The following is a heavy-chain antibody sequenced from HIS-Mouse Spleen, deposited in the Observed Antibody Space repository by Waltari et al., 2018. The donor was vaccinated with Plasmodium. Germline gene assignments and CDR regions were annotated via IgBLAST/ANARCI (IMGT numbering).Heavy chain of an antibody. Sequence: QVQLQQWGAGLLKPSATLSLPCAVDGGSFSGYYWRWLRQPPGKGLEWIGEINHSGSTNYNPSLKSRVTISVDTSKNQFSLKLSSVTAADTAVYYCASSGSGSYYYWGQGTLVTVSS. J-gene: IGHJ4*02. CDR3: ASSGSGSYYY. CDR2: INHSGST. CDR1: GGSFSGYY. V-gene: IGHV4-34*01. D-gene: IGHD3-10*01.